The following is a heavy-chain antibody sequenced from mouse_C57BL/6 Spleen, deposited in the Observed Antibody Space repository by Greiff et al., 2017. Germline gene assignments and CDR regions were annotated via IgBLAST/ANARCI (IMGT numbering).Heavy chain of an antibody. J-gene: IGHJ3*01. Sequence: EVKLMESGGGLVKPGGSLKLSCAASGFTFSSYAMSWVRQTPEKRLEWVATISDGGSYTYYTDNVKGRFTISRDNAKNNLYLQMSHLKSEDTAMYYCARDDYGSSYAGFAYWGQGTLVTVSA. CDR1: GFTFSSYA. V-gene: IGHV5-4*01. CDR3: ARDDYGSSYAGFAY. CDR2: ISDGGSYT. D-gene: IGHD1-1*01.